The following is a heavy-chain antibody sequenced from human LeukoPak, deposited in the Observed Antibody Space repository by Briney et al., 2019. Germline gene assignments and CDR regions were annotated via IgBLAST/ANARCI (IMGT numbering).Heavy chain of an antibody. CDR2: IYSGGST. J-gene: IGHJ5*02. Sequence: GGSLRLSCAASGFTVSSNYMSWVRQAPGKGLEWVSVIYSGGSTYYADSVKGRFTISRDNSKNTLYLQMNSLRAEDTAVYYCAREVAAAWSWFDPWGQGALVTVSS. CDR3: AREVAAAWSWFDP. V-gene: IGHV3-53*01. D-gene: IGHD6-13*01. CDR1: GFTVSSNY.